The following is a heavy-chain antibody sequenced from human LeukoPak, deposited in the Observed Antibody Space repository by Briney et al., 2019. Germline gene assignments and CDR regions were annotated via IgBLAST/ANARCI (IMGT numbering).Heavy chain of an antibody. J-gene: IGHJ1*01. CDR3: AKASHRVTILRNFQH. V-gene: IGHV3-30-3*01. D-gene: IGHD2-21*02. Sequence: GGSLRLSCAASGFTFSTSSMHWVRQTPGKGLDWVALISSDGNNKYYANSVKGRFTISRDNSKNTLYLQMNSLRAEDTAVYYCAKASHRVTILRNFQHWGQGTLVTVSS. CDR1: GFTFSTSS. CDR2: ISSDGNNK.